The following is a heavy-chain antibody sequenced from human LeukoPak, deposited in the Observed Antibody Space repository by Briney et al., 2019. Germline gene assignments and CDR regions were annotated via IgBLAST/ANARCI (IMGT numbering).Heavy chain of an antibody. Sequence: GGSLRLSCAASGFTFSSYGMHWVRQAPGKGLEWVAFIRYDGSNKYYADSVKGRFTISRDNSKNTLYLQMNSLRAEDTAVYYCAKDRQYYSSSGFDYWGQGTLVTVSS. CDR1: GFTFSSYG. CDR2: IRYDGSNK. D-gene: IGHD6-6*01. V-gene: IGHV3-30*02. CDR3: AKDRQYYSSSGFDY. J-gene: IGHJ4*02.